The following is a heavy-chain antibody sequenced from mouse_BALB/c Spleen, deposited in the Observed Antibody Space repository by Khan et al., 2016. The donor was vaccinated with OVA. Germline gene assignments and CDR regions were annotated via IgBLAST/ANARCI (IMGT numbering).Heavy chain of an antibody. Sequence: QVQLKESGPELVKPGASVKMSCKASGYTFTDYVINWVKQRTGQGLEWIGDIFPGSGSTYYNENFKGKANLTADKSSNTAYMQLSSLTFEDSAVYFCARGGYSVFAYWGQGTLVTVSA. V-gene: IGHV1-77*01. J-gene: IGHJ3*01. D-gene: IGHD3-1*01. CDR2: IFPGSGST. CDR3: ARGGYSVFAY. CDR1: GYTFTDYV.